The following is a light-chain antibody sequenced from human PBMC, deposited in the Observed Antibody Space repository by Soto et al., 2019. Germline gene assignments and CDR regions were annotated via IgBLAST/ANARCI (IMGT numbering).Light chain of an antibody. J-gene: IGLJ1*01. Sequence: SLLTQPPSVSGAPGQRVTISCTGSSSNIGAGYDVHWYQHLPGTAPKLLIYGNSNRPSGVPDRLSGSNSGTSASLAITGLQAEDEADYYCQSYDSSLSGYVFGTGTKVTVL. CDR2: GNS. CDR1: SSNIGAGYD. V-gene: IGLV1-40*01. CDR3: QSYDSSLSGYV.